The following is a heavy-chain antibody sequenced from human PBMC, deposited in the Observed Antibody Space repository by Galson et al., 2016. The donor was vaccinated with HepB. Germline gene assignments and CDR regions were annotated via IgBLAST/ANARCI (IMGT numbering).Heavy chain of an antibody. CDR2: ISHSGKTI. D-gene: IGHD1-7*01. J-gene: IGHJ6*02. Sequence: SLRLSCAASGFGLGDYHMSWIRQTPGKGLEWVSYISHSGKTIFYADSVKGRFAISRENAKNSLYLQLRSLRTEDTAVYYCARVPTLLGTTRHKYYYGLDVWGQGTTVTVSS. CDR3: ARVPTLLGTTRHKYYYGLDV. V-gene: IGHV3-11*01. CDR1: GFGLGDYH.